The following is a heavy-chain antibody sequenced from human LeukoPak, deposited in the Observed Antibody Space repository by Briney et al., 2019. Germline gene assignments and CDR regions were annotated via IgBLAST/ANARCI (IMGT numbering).Heavy chain of an antibody. V-gene: IGHV3-23*01. J-gene: IGHJ4*02. Sequence: GGSLRLSXAASGFTFSSYAMSWVRQAPGKGLEWVSAISGSGGSTYYADSVKGRFTISRDNSKNPLYLKMNSLRAEDTAVYYCAKYGGSYHTPFDYWGQGTLVTVSS. CDR2: ISGSGGST. D-gene: IGHD1-26*01. CDR3: AKYGGSYHTPFDY. CDR1: GFTFSSYA.